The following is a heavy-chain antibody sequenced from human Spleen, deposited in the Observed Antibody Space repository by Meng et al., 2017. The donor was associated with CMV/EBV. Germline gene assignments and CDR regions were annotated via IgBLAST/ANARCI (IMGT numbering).Heavy chain of an antibody. J-gene: IGHJ4*02. CDR1: EFPFAPGC. CDR2: IRSVGDPF. V-gene: IGHV3-20*04. CDR3: ATAFYGGNSPDY. Sequence: CAASEFPFAPGCVPWFLASPVKGVGSVSGIRSVGDPFDFAGAMAGRFPFSRDNAKNSLYLHMNCLVAEDAALYYCATAFYGGNSPDYWGQGTLVTVSS. D-gene: IGHD4-23*01.